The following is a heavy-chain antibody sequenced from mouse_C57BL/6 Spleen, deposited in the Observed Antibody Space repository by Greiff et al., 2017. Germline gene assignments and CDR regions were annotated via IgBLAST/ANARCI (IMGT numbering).Heavy chain of an antibody. CDR2: IRNKANNHAT. V-gene: IGHV6-6*01. CDR1: GFTFSDAW. Sequence: EVKLVESGGGLVQPGGSMKLSCAASGFTFSDAWMDWVRQSPEKGLEWVAEIRNKANNHATYYAESVKGRFTISRDDSKSSVYLQMNSLRAEDTGIYYCTRPPYYDYDENAMDYWGQGTSVTVSS. J-gene: IGHJ4*01. CDR3: TRPPYYDYDENAMDY. D-gene: IGHD2-4*01.